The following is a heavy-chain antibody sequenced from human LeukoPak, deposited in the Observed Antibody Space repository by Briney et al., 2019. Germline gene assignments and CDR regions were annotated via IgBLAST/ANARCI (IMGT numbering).Heavy chain of an antibody. CDR1: GYTFTSYD. V-gene: IGHV1-8*03. CDR3: ARGGYDFWSGYYVEAFDI. Sequence: ASVKVSCKASGYTFTSYDINWVRQATGQGLEWMGWMNPNSGNTGYAQKFQGRVTITRNTSISTAYMELSSLRSEDTAVYYCARGGYDFWSGYYVEAFDIWGQGTMVTVSS. D-gene: IGHD3-3*01. CDR2: MNPNSGNT. J-gene: IGHJ3*02.